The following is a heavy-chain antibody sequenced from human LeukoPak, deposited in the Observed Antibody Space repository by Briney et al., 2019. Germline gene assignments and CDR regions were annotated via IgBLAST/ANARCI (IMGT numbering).Heavy chain of an antibody. CDR3: ARRGYNYGFDY. D-gene: IGHD5-18*01. CDR2: ISSNGATT. CDR1: GFTFSSYA. V-gene: IGHV3-64*01. J-gene: IGHJ4*02. Sequence: GSLRLSCAASGFTFSSYAMYWVRQAPGKGLEYVSGISSNGATTYYANSVKGRFTISRDNSKNTLYLQMGSLRAEDMAVYYCARRGYNYGFDYWGQGTLVTVSS.